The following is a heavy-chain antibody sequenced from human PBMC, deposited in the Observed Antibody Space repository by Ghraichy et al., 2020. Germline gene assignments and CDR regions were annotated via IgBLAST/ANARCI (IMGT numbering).Heavy chain of an antibody. CDR3: ASHGSGRVVEVLGYYYYGMDV. Sequence: ASVKVSCKASGYTFTSYYMHWVRQAPGQGLEWMGIINPSGGSTSYAQKFQGRVTMTRDTSTSTVYMELSSLRSEDTAVYYCASHGSGRVVEVLGYYYYGMDVWGQGTTVTVSS. CDR1: GYTFTSYY. CDR2: INPSGGST. J-gene: IGHJ6*02. D-gene: IGHD6-19*01. V-gene: IGHV1-46*01.